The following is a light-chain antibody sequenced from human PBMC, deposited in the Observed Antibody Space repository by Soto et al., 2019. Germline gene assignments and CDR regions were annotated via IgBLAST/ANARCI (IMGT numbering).Light chain of an antibody. J-gene: IGKJ5*01. V-gene: IGKV3-20*01. CDR3: QQYDGSPSIT. Sequence: EMVLTQSPGTLSLSPGERATLSCRAIQSVSSSNLAWYQQKPGQAPRLLIYGASSRATGIPDRFSGSGSGTDFTLTISRLEPEDFAVYYCQQYDGSPSITFGQGTRLEIK. CDR1: QSVSSSN. CDR2: GAS.